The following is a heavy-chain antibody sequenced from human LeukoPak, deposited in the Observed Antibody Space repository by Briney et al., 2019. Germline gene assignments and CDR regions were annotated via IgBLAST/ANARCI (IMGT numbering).Heavy chain of an antibody. D-gene: IGHD2-21*01. Sequence: SGTLSLTCVVCNGSISSSNWWSWVRQSPGQGLEWIGYIWPSGSTNYNPSLSGRVAISLDKSRNHFTLMVTAVTAADTAFYYCARKGPEHLPTYFDHWGRGILVTVSS. V-gene: IGHV4-4*02. J-gene: IGHJ4*02. CDR1: NGSISSSNW. CDR2: IWPSGST. CDR3: ARKGPEHLPTYFDH.